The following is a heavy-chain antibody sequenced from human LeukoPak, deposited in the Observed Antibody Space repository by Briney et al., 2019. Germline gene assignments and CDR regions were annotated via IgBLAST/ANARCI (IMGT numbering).Heavy chain of an antibody. CDR2: ISAYNGKT. CDR1: GYTFTSYG. D-gene: IGHD3-22*01. CDR3: ARGAVAYDSSGYYGY. Sequence: ASVKVSCKASGYTFTSYGICWVRHAPGQGLEWMGGISAYNGKTNYAQKLQSRVTMTTDTSTSTAYLELRSLRSDDTAVYSCARGAVAYDSSGYYGYWGQGTLVTVSS. J-gene: IGHJ1*01. V-gene: IGHV1-18*01.